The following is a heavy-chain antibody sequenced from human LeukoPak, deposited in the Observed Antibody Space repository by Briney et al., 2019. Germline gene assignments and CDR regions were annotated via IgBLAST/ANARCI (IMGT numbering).Heavy chain of an antibody. CDR1: GYTFTSYY. D-gene: IGHD2-2*01. J-gene: IGHJ5*02. Sequence: ASVKVSCKASGYTFTSYYMHWVRQAPGQGLEWMGIINPSGGSTSYAQKFQGRVTMTRDTSTSTVYMELSSLRSEDTAVYYCARETGECSSTSCSEGNWFDPWGQGTLVTVSS. CDR2: INPSGGST. CDR3: ARETGECSSTSCSEGNWFDP. V-gene: IGHV1-46*01.